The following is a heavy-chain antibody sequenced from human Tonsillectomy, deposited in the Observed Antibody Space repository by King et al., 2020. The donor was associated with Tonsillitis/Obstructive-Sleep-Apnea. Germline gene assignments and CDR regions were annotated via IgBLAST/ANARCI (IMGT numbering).Heavy chain of an antibody. V-gene: IGHV3-74*01. CDR2: INSDGSST. CDR3: ARTEYSNNDWYFDL. D-gene: IGHD6-13*01. Sequence: VQLVESGGDLVQPGGSLRLSCAASRFTFSSYWMHWVRQPPGKGLVWVSRINSDGSSTTYADSVKGRFTISRDNAKNTLYLQMNSLRAEDTAVYYCARTEYSNNDWYFDLWGRGTLVTVSS. CDR1: RFTFSSYW. J-gene: IGHJ2*01.